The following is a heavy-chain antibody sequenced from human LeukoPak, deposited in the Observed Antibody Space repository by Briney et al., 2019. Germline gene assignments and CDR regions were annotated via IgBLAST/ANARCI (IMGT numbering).Heavy chain of an antibody. CDR1: GGSISSYY. V-gene: IGHV4-59*12. Sequence: SETLSLTCTVSGGSISSYYWSWIRQPPGKGLEWIGYICYSGSTNYNPSLKSRVTISVDTSKNQFSLKLSSVTAADTAVYYCASLGADDYWGQGTLVTVSS. CDR3: ASLGADDY. CDR2: ICYSGST. D-gene: IGHD3-3*01. J-gene: IGHJ4*02.